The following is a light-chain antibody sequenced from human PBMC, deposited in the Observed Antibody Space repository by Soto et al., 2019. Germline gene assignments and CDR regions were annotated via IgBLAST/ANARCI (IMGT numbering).Light chain of an antibody. Sequence: DIQMTQSPSSLSASVGDRVTITCRASQTISTYLNWYQQKPGKAPKLLIYAASTFQGGVPSRFSGSRSGTDFTLIISSLQPEDFATYYCQQSYSSIFTFGPGTKVDIK. J-gene: IGKJ3*01. V-gene: IGKV1-39*01. CDR2: AAS. CDR1: QTISTY. CDR3: QQSYSSIFT.